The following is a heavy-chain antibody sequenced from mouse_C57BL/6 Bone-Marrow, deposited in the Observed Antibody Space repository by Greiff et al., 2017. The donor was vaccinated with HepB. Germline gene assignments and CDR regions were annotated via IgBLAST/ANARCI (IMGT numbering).Heavy chain of an antibody. J-gene: IGHJ3*01. V-gene: IGHV1-69*01. CDR2: IHPSDSYT. CDR1: GYTFTSYW. CDR3: APSYYSNSFAY. Sequence: QVQLQQPGAELVMHGASVKLSCKASGYTFTSYWMHWVKQRPGQGLEWIGEIHPSDSYTNYNQKFKGKSTLTVDKSSSTAYMQLSSLTSEDSAVYYCAPSYYSNSFAYWGQGTLVTVSA. D-gene: IGHD2-5*01.